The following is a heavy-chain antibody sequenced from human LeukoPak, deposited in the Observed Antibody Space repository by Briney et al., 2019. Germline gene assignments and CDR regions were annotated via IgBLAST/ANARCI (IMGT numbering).Heavy chain of an antibody. Sequence: GGSLRLSCAASGFTFSSYAMSWVRQAPGKGLEWVSAISGSGGSTYYADSVKGRFTISRDNSKNTLYLQMNSLRAEDTAVYYCAKDGGEGYCSSTSRLVGSEFQHWGQGTLVTVSS. V-gene: IGHV3-23*01. D-gene: IGHD2-2*01. J-gene: IGHJ1*01. CDR2: ISGSGGST. CDR3: AKDGGEGYCSSTSRLVGSEFQH. CDR1: GFTFSSYA.